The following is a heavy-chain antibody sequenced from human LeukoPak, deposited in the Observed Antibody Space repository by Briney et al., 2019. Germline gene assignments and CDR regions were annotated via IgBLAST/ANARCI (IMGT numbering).Heavy chain of an antibody. V-gene: IGHV3-48*01. CDR3: ARATVVVVTNWFDP. Sequence: PGGSLRLSCAAPGFTFSSYSMNWVRQAPGKGLEWVSYISSSSSTIYYADSVKGRFTISRDNAKNSLYLQMNSLRAEDTAVYYCARATVVVVTNWFDPWGPGNLVTVSS. CDR1: GFTFSSYS. CDR2: ISSSSSTI. J-gene: IGHJ5*02. D-gene: IGHD2-15*01.